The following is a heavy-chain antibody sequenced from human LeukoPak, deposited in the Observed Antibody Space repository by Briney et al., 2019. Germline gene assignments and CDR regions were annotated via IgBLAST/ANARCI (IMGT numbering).Heavy chain of an antibody. J-gene: IGHJ6*03. CDR3: ARCRITGTTYDYYYMDV. Sequence: GASVKVSCKASGGTFSSYAMSWVRQAPGRGLEWMGGIIPIFGTANYAQKFQGRVTITTDESTSTAYVGLSSLRSEDTAVYYCARCRITGTTYDYYYMDVWGKGTTVTVSS. V-gene: IGHV1-69*05. D-gene: IGHD1-7*01. CDR2: IIPIFGTA. CDR1: GGTFSSYA.